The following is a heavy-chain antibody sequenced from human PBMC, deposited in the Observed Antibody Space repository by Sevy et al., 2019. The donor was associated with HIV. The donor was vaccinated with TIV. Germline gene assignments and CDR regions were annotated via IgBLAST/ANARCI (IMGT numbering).Heavy chain of an antibody. CDR1: GYTFTDYY. D-gene: IGHD6-13*01. V-gene: IGHV1-2*02. J-gene: IGHJ5*02. CDR2: INPNSGGT. Sequence: ASVKVSCKASGYTFTDYYMYWVRQAPGQGLEWMGWINPNSGGTNYAQKFQGRVTMTRDPSISTAYMELSRLRSDDTAMYYCARDPSRAAEGWFDPWGQGTLVTVSS. CDR3: ARDPSRAAEGWFDP.